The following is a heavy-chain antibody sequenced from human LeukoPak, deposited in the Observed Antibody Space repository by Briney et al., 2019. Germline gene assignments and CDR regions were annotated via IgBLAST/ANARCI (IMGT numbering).Heavy chain of an antibody. CDR2: IYYSGST. V-gene: IGHV4-38-2*02. CDR3: AREEVDYGEAPNWFDP. D-gene: IGHD4-17*01. J-gene: IGHJ5*02. Sequence: SETLSLTCTVSGYSISSGYYWDWIRQPPGKGLEWIGRIYYSGSTYYNPSLKSRVTISVDTSKNQFSLNLNSVTAADTAVYYCAREEVDYGEAPNWFDPWGQGTLVTVSS. CDR1: GYSISSGYY.